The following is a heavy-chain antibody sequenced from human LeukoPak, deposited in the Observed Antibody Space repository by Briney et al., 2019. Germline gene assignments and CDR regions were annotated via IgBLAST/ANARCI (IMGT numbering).Heavy chain of an antibody. CDR3: AKVLGARSFLPYYFDY. D-gene: IGHD2-15*01. V-gene: IGHV3-23*01. J-gene: IGHJ4*02. Sequence: GGSLRLSSAASGFTFSSYAMSWVRQAPGKGLEWVSAISGSGGSTYYADSVKGRFTISRDNSKNTLYLQMNSLRAEDTAVYYCAKVLGARSFLPYYFDYWGQGTLVTVSS. CDR2: ISGSGGST. CDR1: GFTFSSYA.